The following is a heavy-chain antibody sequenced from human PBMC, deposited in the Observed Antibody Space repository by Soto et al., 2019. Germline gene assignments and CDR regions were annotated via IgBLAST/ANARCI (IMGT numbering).Heavy chain of an antibody. CDR2: ISYDGSNK. Sequence: GGSLRLSCAAPGFTFSSYAMHWVRQAPGKGLEWVAVISYDGSNKYYADSLKGRFTISRDNAKNSVYLQMNSLRAEDTAVYYCARGIAARTPPDNWGQGTLVTVSS. D-gene: IGHD6-6*01. V-gene: IGHV3-30-3*01. J-gene: IGHJ4*02. CDR1: GFTFSSYA. CDR3: ARGIAARTPPDN.